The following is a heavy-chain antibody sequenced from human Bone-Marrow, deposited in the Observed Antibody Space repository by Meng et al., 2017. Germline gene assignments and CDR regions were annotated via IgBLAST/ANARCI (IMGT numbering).Heavy chain of an antibody. D-gene: IGHD3-10*01. CDR3: AHIPYLYYGSGSYYNSYYFDY. CDR2: IYWSDDK. V-gene: IGHV2-5*01. J-gene: IGHJ4*02. Sequence: SGPTLVKPTQTLTLTCTFSGFSLSTSGVGVGWIRQPPGKALEWLALIYWSDDKRYSPSLKSRLTITKDTSKNQVVLTMTNMDPVDTATYYCAHIPYLYYGSGSYYNSYYFDYWGQGTLVTVSS. CDR1: GFSLSTSGVG.